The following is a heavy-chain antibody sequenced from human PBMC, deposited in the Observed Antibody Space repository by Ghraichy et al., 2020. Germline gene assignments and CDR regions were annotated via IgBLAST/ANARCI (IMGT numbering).Heavy chain of an antibody. V-gene: IGHV3-48*04. CDR3: ARERDYGGNSNWYYYYYGMGV. CDR1: GFTFSSYS. CDR2: ISSSSTI. J-gene: IGHJ6*02. D-gene: IGHD4-23*01. Sequence: GGSLRLSCAASGFTFSSYSMNWVRQAPGKGLEWVSYISSSSTIYYADSVKGRFTISRDNAKNSLYLQMNSLRAEDTAVYYCARERDYGGNSNWYYYYYGMGVWGQGTTVTVS.